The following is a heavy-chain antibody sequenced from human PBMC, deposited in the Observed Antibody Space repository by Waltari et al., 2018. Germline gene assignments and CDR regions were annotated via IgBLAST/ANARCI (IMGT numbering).Heavy chain of an antibody. J-gene: IGHJ4*02. V-gene: IGHV3-7*01. Sequence: EVLLVESGGGLVQPGGSLRLSCKAPGFRFSDYWMTWVRQAPGKGLEWVANIKRDGREKYYVDSVNGRFSISRDNSEKSLYLQMDNLRPEDTAVYYCARDHEYIADYWGQGTLVTVSS. CDR3: ARDHEYIADY. CDR1: GFRFSDYW. CDR2: IKRDGREK. D-gene: IGHD3-16*02.